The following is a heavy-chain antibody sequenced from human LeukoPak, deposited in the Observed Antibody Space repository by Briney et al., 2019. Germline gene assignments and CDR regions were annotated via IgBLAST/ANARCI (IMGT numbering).Heavy chain of an antibody. J-gene: IGHJ4*02. CDR3: ARDPPRDY. V-gene: IGHV3-21*01. Sequence: SVKGRFTISRDNAKNSLYLQMNSLRAEDTAVYYCARDPPRDYWGQGTLVTASS.